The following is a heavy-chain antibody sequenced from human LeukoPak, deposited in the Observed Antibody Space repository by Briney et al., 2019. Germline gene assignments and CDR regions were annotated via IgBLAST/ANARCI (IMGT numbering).Heavy chain of an antibody. CDR3: ARGGDWLLSELDY. V-gene: IGHV3-30*03. Sequence: GGSLRLSCAASGFTFSKYGIHWVRQAPGKGLEWVAVTSYDGTIKVADSLKGRFTISRDNSKNTVYLQMSSLRAEDTAVYYCARGGDWLLSELDYWGQGTLVTVSS. J-gene: IGHJ4*02. D-gene: IGHD3-9*01. CDR2: TSYDGTIK. CDR1: GFTFSKYG.